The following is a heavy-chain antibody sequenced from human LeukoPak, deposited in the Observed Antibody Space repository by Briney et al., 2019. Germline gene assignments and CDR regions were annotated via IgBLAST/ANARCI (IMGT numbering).Heavy chain of an antibody. CDR1: GFTVSSNY. V-gene: IGHV3-66*01. Sequence: PGGSLRLSCAASGFTVSSNYMSWVRQAPGKGLEWVSVIYSGGSTYYADSVKGRFTISRDNSKNTLYLQMNSLRAEDTAVYYCARDANYYDILTGSFYYFDYWGQGTLVTVSS. CDR2: IYSGGST. J-gene: IGHJ4*02. CDR3: ARDANYYDILTGSFYYFDY. D-gene: IGHD3-9*01.